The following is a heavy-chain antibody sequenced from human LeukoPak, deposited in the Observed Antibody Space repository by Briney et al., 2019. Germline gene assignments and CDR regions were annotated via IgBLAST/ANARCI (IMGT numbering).Heavy chain of an antibody. CDR2: IYYSGST. J-gene: IGHJ4*02. D-gene: IGHD3-22*01. Sequence: SGTLSLTCTVSGGSISSGDYYWSWIRQPPGKGLEWIGYIYYSGSTYYNPSLKSRVTISVDTSKNQFSLKLSSVTAADTAVYYCAREGYYYDSSGYSGYYFDYWGQGTLVTVSS. CDR3: AREGYYYDSSGYSGYYFDY. CDR1: GGSISSGDYY. V-gene: IGHV4-30-4*01.